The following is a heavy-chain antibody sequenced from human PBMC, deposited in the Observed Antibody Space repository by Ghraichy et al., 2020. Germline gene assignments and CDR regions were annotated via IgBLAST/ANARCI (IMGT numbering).Heavy chain of an antibody. CDR2: IYYSGST. D-gene: IGHD3-3*01. J-gene: IGHJ6*02. Sequence: SETLSLTCTVSGGSISSYYWSWIRQPPGKGLEWIGYIYYSGSTNYNPSLKSRVTISVDTSKNQFSLKLSSVTAADTAVYYCARAPPYDFWSGLTHYYYYGMDVWGQGTTVTVSS. CDR3: ARAPPYDFWSGLTHYYYYGMDV. CDR1: GGSISSYY. V-gene: IGHV4-59*01.